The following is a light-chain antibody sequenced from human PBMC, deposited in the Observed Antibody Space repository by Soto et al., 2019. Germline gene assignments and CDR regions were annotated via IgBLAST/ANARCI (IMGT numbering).Light chain of an antibody. CDR3: HQRSNWPPDT. V-gene: IGKV3D-20*02. CDR1: QSVSSSY. J-gene: IGKJ5*01. Sequence: EIVLTQSPGTLSLSPGERATLSCRASQSVSSSYLAWYQHKPGQAPRFLIYSASSRATGIPDRFSGSGSGTDFTLTISSLEPEDFAVYYCHQRSNWPPDTFGQGTRLEI. CDR2: SAS.